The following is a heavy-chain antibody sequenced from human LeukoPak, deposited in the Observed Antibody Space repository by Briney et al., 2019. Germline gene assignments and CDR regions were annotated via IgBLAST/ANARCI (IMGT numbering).Heavy chain of an antibody. CDR2: ISSSGSTI. V-gene: IGHV3-48*03. CDR1: GFTFSSYE. D-gene: IGHD5-18*01. Sequence: PGGSLRLPCAASGFTFSSYEMNWVRQAPGKGLEWVSYISSSGSTIYYADSVKGRFTISRDNAKNSLYLQMNSLRAEDTAVYYCAREAVQLWSPGSWFDPWGQGTLVTVSS. CDR3: AREAVQLWSPGSWFDP. J-gene: IGHJ5*02.